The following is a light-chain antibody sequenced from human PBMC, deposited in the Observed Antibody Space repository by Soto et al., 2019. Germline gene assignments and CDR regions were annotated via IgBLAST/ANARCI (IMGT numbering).Light chain of an antibody. V-gene: IGKV3-20*01. CDR2: GVS. CDR1: QSFTYTY. CDR3: QQYESIPVT. J-gene: IGKJ2*01. Sequence: IVLTQSPVTLSSSPGERATLSCRASQSFTYTYLAWYQQKPGRSPRLLVYGVSARAAGISDRFSGSGSGTDFTLTINRLEPEDSAIYYCQQYESIPVTFGQGTKLEIK.